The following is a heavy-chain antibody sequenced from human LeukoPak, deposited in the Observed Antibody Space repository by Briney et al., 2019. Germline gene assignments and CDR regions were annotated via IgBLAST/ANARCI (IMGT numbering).Heavy chain of an antibody. D-gene: IGHD5-18*01. CDR2: IYYSGST. J-gene: IGHJ4*02. CDR1: GGSISSYS. Sequence: SETLSLTCTVSGGSISSYSWSWIRQPPGKGLEWIGYIYYSGSTNYNPSLTSRVTISVDTSKNQFSLKLSSVTAADTAVYYCARQSTSMVTFDYWGQGTLVTVSS. V-gene: IGHV4-59*01. CDR3: ARQSTSMVTFDY.